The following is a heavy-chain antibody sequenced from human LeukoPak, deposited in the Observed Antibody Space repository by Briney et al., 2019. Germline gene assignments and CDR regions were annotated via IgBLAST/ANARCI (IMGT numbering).Heavy chain of an antibody. V-gene: IGHV3-23*01. CDR3: AKDTFGDYYDSSGYTGY. D-gene: IGHD3-22*01. CDR1: GFTFSSYA. CDR2: ISGSGGST. J-gene: IGHJ4*02. Sequence: GGSLRLSCAASGFTFSSYAMSWVRQAPGKGLEWVSAISGSGGSTYYADSVKGRFTISRDNSKNTLYLQMNSLRAEDTAVYYCAKDTFGDYYDSSGYTGYWGPGTLVTVSS.